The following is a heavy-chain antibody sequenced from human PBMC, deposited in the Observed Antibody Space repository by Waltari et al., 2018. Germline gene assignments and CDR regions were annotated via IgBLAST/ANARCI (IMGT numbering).Heavy chain of an antibody. Sequence: QLQLQESGPGLVKPSETLSLTCTVSGGSISSSSYYWGWIRQPPGKGLEWIGSIYYSGSTYYTPSLKSRVTISVDTSKNQFSLKLVSLTAADTAVYYCARQTWIQLWLYAFDIWGQGTMVTVSS. CDR3: ARQTWIQLWLYAFDI. V-gene: IGHV4-39*01. J-gene: IGHJ3*02. D-gene: IGHD5-18*01. CDR1: GGSISSSSYY. CDR2: IYYSGST.